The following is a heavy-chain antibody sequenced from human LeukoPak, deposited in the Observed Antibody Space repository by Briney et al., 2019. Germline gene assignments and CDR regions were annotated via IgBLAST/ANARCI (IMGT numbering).Heavy chain of an antibody. J-gene: IGHJ4*02. Sequence: PSETLSLTCAVYGGSFSGYYWSWIRQPPGKGLEWIGEINHSGSTNYNPSLKSRVTISVDTSKNQFSLKLSSVTAADTAMYYCARRSAADFDYWGQGTLVTVSS. CDR1: GGSFSGYY. CDR2: INHSGST. D-gene: IGHD6-25*01. CDR3: ARRSAADFDY. V-gene: IGHV4-34*01.